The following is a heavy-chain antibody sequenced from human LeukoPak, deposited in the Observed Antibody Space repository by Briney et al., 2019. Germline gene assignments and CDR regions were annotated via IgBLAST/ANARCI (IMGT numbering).Heavy chain of an antibody. Sequence: ASVKVSCKASGYTFTGYYMNWVRQAPGQGLEWTGWINSDSGFTKYAQKFQGRVTMTRDTSITTVYMDLTRLTSDDTAVYYCARNFDMKGFDPWGQGTLVTVFS. J-gene: IGHJ5*02. V-gene: IGHV1-2*02. CDR3: ARNFDMKGFDP. D-gene: IGHD3-9*01. CDR1: GYTFTGYY. CDR2: INSDSGFT.